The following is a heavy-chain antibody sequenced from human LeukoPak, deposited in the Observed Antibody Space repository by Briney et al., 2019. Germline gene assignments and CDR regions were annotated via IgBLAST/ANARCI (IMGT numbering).Heavy chain of an antibody. CDR2: IKEDGSKK. D-gene: IGHD6-19*01. CDR1: GFTFSSCW. J-gene: IGHJ4*02. Sequence: GGSLRLSCAASGFTFSSCWMTWVRQAPGKGLEWVANIKEDGSKKNYVDSVKGRFTIFRDNAKNSLYLQMNSLRAEDTAVYYCAKDLAVAGTWGQGTLVTVSS. CDR3: AKDLAVAGT. V-gene: IGHV3-7*03.